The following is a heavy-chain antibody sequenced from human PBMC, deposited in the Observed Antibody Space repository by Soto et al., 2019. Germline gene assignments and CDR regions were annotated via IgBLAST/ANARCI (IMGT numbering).Heavy chain of an antibody. Sequence: SETLSLTCTVSGGSIRSFGYYWSWIRQHPGKGLEWIGYIYHSGSNYYNPSLKTRVTVSIDTSKNQFSLKLTSVTAADTAVYYCAREVPSLGDAFDIWGQGAMVTVSS. D-gene: IGHD7-27*01. CDR1: GGSIRSFGYY. V-gene: IGHV4-31*03. J-gene: IGHJ3*02. CDR2: IYHSGSN. CDR3: AREVPSLGDAFDI.